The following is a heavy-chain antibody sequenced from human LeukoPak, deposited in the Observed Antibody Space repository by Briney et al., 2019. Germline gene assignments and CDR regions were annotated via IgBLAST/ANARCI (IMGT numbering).Heavy chain of an antibody. CDR3: ARALYGGYYSDWFDP. Sequence: ASVKVSCKASGYTFTSYYMHWVRQAPGQGLEWMGIINPSGGSTSYARKFQGRVTMTRDTSTSTVYMELSSLRSEDTAVYYCARALYGGYYSDWFDPRGQGTLVTVSS. CDR2: INPSGGST. V-gene: IGHV1-46*01. D-gene: IGHD3-22*01. CDR1: GYTFTSYY. J-gene: IGHJ5*02.